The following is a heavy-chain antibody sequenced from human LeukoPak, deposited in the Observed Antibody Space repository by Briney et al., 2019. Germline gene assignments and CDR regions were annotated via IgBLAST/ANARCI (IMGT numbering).Heavy chain of an antibody. CDR3: ARSKSWYSPDASDI. J-gene: IGHJ3*02. Sequence: GGSLRLSCAASGFTFSSHWMHWVRQAPGKGLVWVSRINGDGSNTTYADSVKGRFTISRDNAKNTLYLQMNSLRAEDTAVYHCARSKSWYSPDASDIWGQGTMVTVSS. CDR1: GFTFSSHW. D-gene: IGHD2-15*01. V-gene: IGHV3-74*03. CDR2: INGDGSNT.